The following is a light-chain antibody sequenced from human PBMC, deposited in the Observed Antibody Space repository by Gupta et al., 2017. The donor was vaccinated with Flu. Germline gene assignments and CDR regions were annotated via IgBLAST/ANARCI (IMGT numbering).Light chain of an antibody. CDR3: QQYDCYPLT. V-gene: IGKV1D-16*01. CDR1: QGSSNW. J-gene: IGKJ4*01. Sequence: DIQMTQSPSTLSASVGERVTITCRANQGSSNWLAWYQQRPGEAPKCLISAASRVQNEVPSRFSGSGSGTYFTLTIVNLQPEDFASYYCQQYDCYPLTFGRGTQVEIK. CDR2: AAS.